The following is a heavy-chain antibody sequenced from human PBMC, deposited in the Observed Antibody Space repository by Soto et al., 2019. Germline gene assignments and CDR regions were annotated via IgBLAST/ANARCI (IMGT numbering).Heavy chain of an antibody. CDR3: AKEIIAVSGPWDFDN. CDR2: ISYDGIHK. Sequence: QVQLVESGGGVVQPGRSLRLSCAASGFTFSTYGMSWVRQAPGKGLEWVAIISYDGIHKYYADSVKGRFTISSDNSRNTLYLQMNSLRAEDTAVYYCAKEIIAVSGPWDFDNWGQGTLVTVSS. D-gene: IGHD6-19*01. V-gene: IGHV3-30*18. J-gene: IGHJ4*02. CDR1: GFTFSTYG.